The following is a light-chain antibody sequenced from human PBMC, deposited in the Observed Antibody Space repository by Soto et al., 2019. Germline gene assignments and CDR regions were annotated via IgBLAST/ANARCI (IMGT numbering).Light chain of an antibody. CDR3: QQRSNWPPWT. J-gene: IGKJ1*01. Sequence: DIVMTQSPATLSVSPGERATLSCRASQSVSSDLGWYQQKPGQAPRLLIYDASNRATGIPARFSGSGSGTDFTLTISSLEPEDFAVYYCQQRSNWPPWTFGQGTKV. CDR2: DAS. CDR1: QSVSSD. V-gene: IGKV3-11*01.